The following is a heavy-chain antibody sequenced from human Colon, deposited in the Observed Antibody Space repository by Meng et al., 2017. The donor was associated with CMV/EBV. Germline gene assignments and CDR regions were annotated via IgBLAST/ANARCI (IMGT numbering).Heavy chain of an antibody. CDR1: GGSIRTHF. V-gene: IGHV4-59*11. Sequence: SEILSLTCSVSGGSIRTHFWNWIRQAPGKRPEWIAYIYYTGKTNSNPSLKGRVSISLDTSKNQLSLNLDSVTAADTAVYYCAREDYGVGSFDYWGQGIMVTVSS. CDR2: IYYTGKT. CDR3: AREDYGVGSFDY. D-gene: IGHD4/OR15-4a*01. J-gene: IGHJ4*02.